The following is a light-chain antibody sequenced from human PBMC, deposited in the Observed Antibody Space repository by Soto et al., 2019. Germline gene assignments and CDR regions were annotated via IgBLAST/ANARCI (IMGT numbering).Light chain of an antibody. CDR3: QQYYTFPIT. J-gene: IGKJ4*01. V-gene: IGKV1D-16*01. CDR1: QDISSW. Sequence: DIQMTQSPSSVSASVGDRVSITCRASQDISSWVAWYQQRPGKAPKSLIYAASSLQSGVPLTFSASGSGTDFTLSISSLQPDDFATYYCQQYYTFPITFGGGTKVDIK. CDR2: AAS.